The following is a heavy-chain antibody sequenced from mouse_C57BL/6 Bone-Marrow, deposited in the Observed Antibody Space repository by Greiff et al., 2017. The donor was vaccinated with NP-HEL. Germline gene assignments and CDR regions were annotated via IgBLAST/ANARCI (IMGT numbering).Heavy chain of an antibody. V-gene: IGHV5-12*01. J-gene: IGHJ1*03. CDR1: GFTFSDYY. CDR3: ARQDFEV. Sequence: EVQRVESGGGLVQPGGSLKLSCAASGFTFSDYYMYWVRQTPGKRLEWVAYISNGGGSTYYPDTVKGRFTISRDNAKNTLYLQMSRLKSEDTAMYYCARQDFEVWGTGTTVTVSS. CDR2: ISNGGGST.